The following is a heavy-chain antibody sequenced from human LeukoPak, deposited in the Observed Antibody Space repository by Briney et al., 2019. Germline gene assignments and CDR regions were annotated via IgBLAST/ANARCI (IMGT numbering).Heavy chain of an antibody. CDR3: AKGDDYYDGTGHLY. V-gene: IGHV3-30*02. D-gene: IGHD3-22*01. CDR1: GFTFSSYA. Sequence: PGGSLRLSCEVSGFTFSSYAMHWVRQAPGKGLEWVAFIRYDGSNQYYGDAVKGRFTISRDNSKNTLFLQMNSLTAEDTAVYYCAKGDDYYDGTGHLYWGQGTLVTVST. J-gene: IGHJ4*02. CDR2: IRYDGSNQ.